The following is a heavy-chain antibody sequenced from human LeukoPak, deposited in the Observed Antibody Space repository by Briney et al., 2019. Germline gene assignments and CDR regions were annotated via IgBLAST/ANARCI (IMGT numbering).Heavy chain of an antibody. CDR1: GFTFSSYA. CDR2: ISYDGSNK. CDR3: ARDLIAVAGYYFDY. V-gene: IGHV3-30-3*01. Sequence: PGGSLRLSCAASGFTFSSYAMHWVRQAPGKGLERVAVISYDGSNKYYADSVKGRFTISRDNSKNTLYLQMNSLRAEDTAVCYCARDLIAVAGYYFDYWGQGTLVTVSS. D-gene: IGHD6-19*01. J-gene: IGHJ4*02.